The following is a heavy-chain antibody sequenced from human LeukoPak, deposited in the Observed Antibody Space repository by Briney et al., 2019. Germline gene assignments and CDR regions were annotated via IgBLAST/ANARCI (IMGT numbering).Heavy chain of an antibody. J-gene: IGHJ4*02. D-gene: IGHD6-13*01. Sequence: ASLKLSCEASGYTFTSYGISWVRQAPGQGLEWMGWINVYNGHTKYPQYFQGRVTITTDTSTSTPYLEVKSLRSDDTAVYYCPRDTQDSSSWDGFDYWGQGTTVTVSS. CDR2: INVYNGHT. V-gene: IGHV1-18*01. CDR3: PRDTQDSSSWDGFDY. CDR1: GYTFTSYG.